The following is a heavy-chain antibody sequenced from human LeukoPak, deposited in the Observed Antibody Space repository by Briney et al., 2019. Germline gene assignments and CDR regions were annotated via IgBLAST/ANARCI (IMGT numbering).Heavy chain of an antibody. CDR3: ARDLAVAANVFDY. CDR2: ISAYNGNT. J-gene: IGHJ4*02. V-gene: IGHV1-18*01. D-gene: IGHD6-19*01. Sequence: ASGKVSRKASGYTFTSYGISGVRQAPGQGLEGMGWISAYNGNTNYAQKLQGRVTMTTDTSTSKAYMELRSLRSDDTAVYYCARDLAVAANVFDYWGQGTLVTVSS. CDR1: GYTFTSYG.